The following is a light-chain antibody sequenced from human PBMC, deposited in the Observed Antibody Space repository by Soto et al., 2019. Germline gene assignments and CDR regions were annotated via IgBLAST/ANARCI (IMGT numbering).Light chain of an antibody. CDR2: GAS. Sequence: EIVMTQSPATLSVSPGERATLSCRASQSVSSNLAWYQQKPGQAPRLLIYGASTRATGITARFSGGGSGTDFTLTISSRQSEDFAVYYCQHSDTFGGGTKVEIK. V-gene: IGKV3-15*01. CDR1: QSVSSN. CDR3: QHSDT. J-gene: IGKJ4*01.